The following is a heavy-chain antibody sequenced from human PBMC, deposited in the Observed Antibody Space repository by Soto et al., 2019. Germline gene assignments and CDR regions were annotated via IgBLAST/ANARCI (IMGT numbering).Heavy chain of an antibody. CDR2: TGSGTGPG. D-gene: IGHD2-15*01. Sequence: QVQLVQSGTEVKKPGSSVKVSCKASGGSLSTNPISWVRQAPGQGLEWMGGTGSGTGPGNHAQKFQGRLTVAADKSTSTVYMELTNLSPEVTAVYYCARRDSGGFYRFFDSWGKGTLVTVSS. J-gene: IGHJ4*02. CDR3: ARRDSGGFYRFFDS. V-gene: IGHV1-69*06. CDR1: GGSLSTNP.